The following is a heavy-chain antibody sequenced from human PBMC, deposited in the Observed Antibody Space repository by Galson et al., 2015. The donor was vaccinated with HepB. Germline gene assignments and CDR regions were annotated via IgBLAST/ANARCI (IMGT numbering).Heavy chain of an antibody. Sequence: SLRLSCAASGFTVSSNYMSWVRQAPGKGLEWVSIIYSGTSTYYADSVRGRFTISRHNFKNTLYPQMNSLRAEDTAVYYCARGPRYYYDSSGPGYIDYWGQGTLVTVSS. CDR2: IYSGTST. V-gene: IGHV3-53*04. CDR3: ARGPRYYYDSSGPGYIDY. J-gene: IGHJ4*02. CDR1: GFTVSSNY. D-gene: IGHD3-22*01.